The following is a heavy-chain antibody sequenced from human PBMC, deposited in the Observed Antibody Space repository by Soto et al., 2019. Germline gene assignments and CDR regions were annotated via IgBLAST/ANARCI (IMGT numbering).Heavy chain of an antibody. D-gene: IGHD5-18*01. CDR3: ANSGYSYGFYYFDY. CDR1: GFTFSSYA. V-gene: IGHV3-23*01. CDR2: ISGSGGST. J-gene: IGHJ4*02. Sequence: GGSLRLSCAASGFTFSSYAISWVRQAPGKGLEWVSAISGSGGSTYYADSVKGRFTISRDNSKNTLYLQMNSLRAEDTAVYYCANSGYSYGFYYFDYWGQGTLVTVSS.